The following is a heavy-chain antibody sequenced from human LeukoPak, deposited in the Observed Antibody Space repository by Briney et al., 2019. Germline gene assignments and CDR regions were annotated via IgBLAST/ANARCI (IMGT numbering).Heavy chain of an antibody. V-gene: IGHV3-48*03. CDR2: ITDGGSAV. Sequence: TGGSLRLSCAASVFTFNIYEMNWVRQAPGKGLEWISYITDGGSAVYYADSVKGRFTVSRDNARNSLFLQVNSLRAEDTATYYCARRSTMSYHAIDVWGQGTMVTVSS. CDR1: VFTFNIYE. CDR3: ARRSTMSYHAIDV. D-gene: IGHD5/OR15-5a*01. J-gene: IGHJ6*02.